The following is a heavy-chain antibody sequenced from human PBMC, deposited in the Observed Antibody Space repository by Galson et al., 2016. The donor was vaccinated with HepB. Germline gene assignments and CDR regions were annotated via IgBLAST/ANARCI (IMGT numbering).Heavy chain of an antibody. D-gene: IGHD3-22*01. Sequence: SVKVSCKASGYTFSSYSISWVRQAPGQGLEWMGGIIPIFDTPFYAQKFQGRVTITADKSTSTAYMELNSLRSEDTAVYFCARDSNGYEALCDSWGQGTLVTVSS. CDR3: ARDSNGYEALCDS. V-gene: IGHV1-69*06. CDR1: GYTFSSYS. J-gene: IGHJ4*02. CDR2: IIPIFDTP.